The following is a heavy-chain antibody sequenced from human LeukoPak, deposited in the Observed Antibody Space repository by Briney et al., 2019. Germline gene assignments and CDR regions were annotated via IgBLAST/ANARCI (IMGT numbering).Heavy chain of an antibody. J-gene: IGHJ4*02. CDR3: ARRHSSGWYVFDY. CDR1: GFTFSSYS. V-gene: IGHV3-30*02. D-gene: IGHD6-19*01. Sequence: PGGSLRLSCAASGFTFSSYSMNWVRQAPGKGLEWVAFIRYDGSNTYYADSVKGRFSISRDSSKNTLYLQMNSLRAEDTAVYYCARRHSSGWYVFDYWGQGTLVTVSS. CDR2: IRYDGSNT.